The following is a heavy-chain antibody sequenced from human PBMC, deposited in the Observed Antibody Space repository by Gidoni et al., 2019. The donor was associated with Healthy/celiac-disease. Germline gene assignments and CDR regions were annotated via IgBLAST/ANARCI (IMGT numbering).Heavy chain of an antibody. J-gene: IGHJ4*02. V-gene: IGHV3-66*01. CDR1: GFTVSSNY. D-gene: IGHD6-13*01. Sequence: EVQLVESGGGLVQPGGSMRLSCAASGFTVSSNYMRWVRQAPGKGMELVSVIYSGVSTYYADSVKGRFTISRDNSKNTLYLQMNSLRAEDTAVYYCAREGIAAAGDIDYWGQGTLVTVSS. CDR3: AREGIAAAGDIDY. CDR2: IYSGVST.